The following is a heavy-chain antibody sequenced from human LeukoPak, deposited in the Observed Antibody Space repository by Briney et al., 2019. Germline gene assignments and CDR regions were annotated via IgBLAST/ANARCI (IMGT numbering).Heavy chain of an antibody. Sequence: ASVKVSCRASGYTFTSYYMHWVRQAPGQGLEWMGIINPSGGSTSYAQKFQGRVTMTRDTSTSTVYMELSSLRSEDTAVYYCAGEDCSGGSCYGYWGQGTLVTVSS. J-gene: IGHJ4*02. CDR3: AGEDCSGGSCYGY. V-gene: IGHV1-46*01. D-gene: IGHD2-15*01. CDR2: INPSGGST. CDR1: GYTFTSYY.